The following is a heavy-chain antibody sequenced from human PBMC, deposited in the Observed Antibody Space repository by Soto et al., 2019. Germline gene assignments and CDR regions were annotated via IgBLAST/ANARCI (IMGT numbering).Heavy chain of an antibody. CDR2: IDGSGDTT. D-gene: IGHD3-3*01. CDR1: GFTFSIYG. J-gene: IGHJ4*02. CDR3: AKGANFGVIISHFDY. Sequence: EVQLLESGGGLAQPGGSLRLSCAASGFTFSIYGMSWVRQAPGKGLEWVAAIDGSGDTTYADSVKGRFTISRDNSKSTLHLQINCLRAEDTALYYCAKGANFGVIISHFDYWGQGTLVTVSS. V-gene: IGHV3-23*01.